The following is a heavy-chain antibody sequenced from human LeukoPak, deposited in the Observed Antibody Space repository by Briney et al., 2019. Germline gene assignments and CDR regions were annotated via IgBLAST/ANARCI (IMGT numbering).Heavy chain of an antibody. CDR1: GFTFSNYG. J-gene: IGHJ4*02. CDR3: ARERQWLVLGDY. D-gene: IGHD6-19*01. Sequence: GGSLRLSCAASGFTFSNYGMHWVRQAPGKGLEWVVVISHDGSNNNYADSVKGRFTISRDNSKNTLYLQMNSLRPEDTAVYYCARERQWLVLGDYWGQGTLVTVSS. V-gene: IGHV3-30*03. CDR2: ISHDGSNN.